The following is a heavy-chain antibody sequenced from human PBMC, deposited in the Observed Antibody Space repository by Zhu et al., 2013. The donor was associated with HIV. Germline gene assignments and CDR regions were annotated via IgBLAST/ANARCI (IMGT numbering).Heavy chain of an antibody. CDR1: GGTFSRYA. D-gene: IGHD3-22*01. Sequence: QVQLVQSGAEVKKPGSSVKVSCKASGGTFSRYAISWVRQAPGQGLEWMGGIIPMFGPTNYAQKLQGRVTITADESTSTAYMELSSLRSEDTAVYYXARSYDSSGYYSYWGQGTWSPSPQ. CDR3: ARSYDSSGYYSY. J-gene: IGHJ4*02. V-gene: IGHV1-69*01. CDR2: IIPMFGPT.